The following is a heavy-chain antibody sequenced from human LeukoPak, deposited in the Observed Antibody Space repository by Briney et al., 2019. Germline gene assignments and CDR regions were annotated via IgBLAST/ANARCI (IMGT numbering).Heavy chain of an antibody. D-gene: IGHD3-10*01. J-gene: IGHJ5*02. CDR2: MYHSGST. Sequence: SETLSLTCTVSGGSIDTSSYSWGWIRQPPGKGLEWIGNMYHSGSTYYNPSLKSRVTISVDTSKNQFSLNLSSVTAADTAVYYCARLHYYYGSAESWGLGTLVTVSS. V-gene: IGHV4-39*07. CDR1: GGSIDTSSYS. CDR3: ARLHYYYGSAES.